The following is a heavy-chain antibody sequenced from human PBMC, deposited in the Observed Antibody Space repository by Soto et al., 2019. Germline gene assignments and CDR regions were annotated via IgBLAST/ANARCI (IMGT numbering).Heavy chain of an antibody. CDR3: ARDSPVVPAAMAADY. J-gene: IGHJ4*02. CDR1: GFTFSSYE. V-gene: IGHV3-48*03. Sequence: GGSLRLSCAASGFTFSSYEMNWVRQAPGKGLEWVSYISSSGSTIYYADSVKGRFTISRGNAKNSLYLQMNSLRAEDTAVYYCARDSPVVPAAMAADYWGQGTLVTVSS. D-gene: IGHD2-2*01. CDR2: ISSSGSTI.